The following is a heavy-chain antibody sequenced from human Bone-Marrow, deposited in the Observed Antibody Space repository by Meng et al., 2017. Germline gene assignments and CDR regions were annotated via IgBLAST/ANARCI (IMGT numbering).Heavy chain of an antibody. D-gene: IGHD6-13*01. CDR1: GGSFSGYY. Sequence: QVQLQQWGAGLLKPSGTLSPTCAVYGGSFSGYYWSWIRQPPGKGLEWIGEINHSGSTNYNPSLKSRVTISVDTSKNQFSLKLSSVTAADTAVYYCARGPRRAIAAAGTGYFDLWGRGTLVTVSS. CDR2: INHSGST. V-gene: IGHV4-34*01. J-gene: IGHJ2*01. CDR3: ARGPRRAIAAAGTGYFDL.